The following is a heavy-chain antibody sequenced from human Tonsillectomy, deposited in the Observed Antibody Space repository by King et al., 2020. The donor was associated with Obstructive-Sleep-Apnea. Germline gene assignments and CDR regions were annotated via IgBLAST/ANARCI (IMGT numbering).Heavy chain of an antibody. CDR2: INSYWSST. Sequence: VQLVESGGGLVQPGGSLRLSCAASGFTFRTSWMHWVRQAPGKGLVWVSRINSYWSSTIYADFVKGRFTISRDNAKNTLYLQMNSLRAEDTAVYYCARDRGGAGPTTTDYWGQGTLVTVSS. CDR1: GFTFRTSW. D-gene: IGHD1-26*01. CDR3: ARDRGGAGPTTTDY. V-gene: IGHV3-74*01. J-gene: IGHJ4*02.